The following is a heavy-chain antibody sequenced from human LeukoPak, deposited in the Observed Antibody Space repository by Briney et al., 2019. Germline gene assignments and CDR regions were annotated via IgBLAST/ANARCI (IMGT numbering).Heavy chain of an antibody. CDR3: ARVPTYYYDSSGYTSDAFDI. D-gene: IGHD3-22*01. V-gene: IGHV4-34*01. CDR2: INHSGST. J-gene: IGHJ3*02. Sequence: SETLSLTCAVYGGSFSGYYWSWIRQPPGKGLEWIGEINHSGSTNYNPSLKSRVTISVDTSKNQFSLKLSSVTAADTAVYYCARVPTYYYDSSGYTSDAFDIWGQGTMVTVSS. CDR1: GGSFSGYY.